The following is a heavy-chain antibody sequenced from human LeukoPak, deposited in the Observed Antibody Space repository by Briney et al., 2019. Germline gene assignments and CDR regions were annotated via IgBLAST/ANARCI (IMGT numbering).Heavy chain of an antibody. CDR2: IKQDGSEK. D-gene: IGHD3-10*01. CDR1: GFTFSSYW. CDR3: AREVDYDSGSFDY. V-gene: IGHV3-7*05. Sequence: GGSLGLSCAASGFTFSSYWMSWVRQAPGKGLEWVANIKQDGSEKYYVDSVKGRFTISRDNAKNSLYLQMNSLRAEDTAVYYCAREVDYDSGSFDYWGQGTPVTVSS. J-gene: IGHJ4*02.